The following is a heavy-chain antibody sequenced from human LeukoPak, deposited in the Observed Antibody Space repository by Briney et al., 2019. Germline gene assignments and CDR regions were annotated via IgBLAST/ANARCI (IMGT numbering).Heavy chain of an antibody. D-gene: IGHD6-13*01. J-gene: IGHJ4*02. Sequence: PGGSLRLSCAASGFTVSSNYMSWVRQAPGKGLEWVSVIYSGGSTYYADSVKGRFTISRDNSKNTLYLQMNSLRAEDTAVYYCARDELTPGIAAAGTLVPDWGQGTLVTVSS. CDR3: ARDELTPGIAAAGTLVPD. CDR2: IYSGGST. CDR1: GFTVSSNY. V-gene: IGHV3-53*01.